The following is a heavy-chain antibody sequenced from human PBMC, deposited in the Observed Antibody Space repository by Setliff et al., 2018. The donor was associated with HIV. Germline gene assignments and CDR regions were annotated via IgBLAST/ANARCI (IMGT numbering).Heavy chain of an antibody. J-gene: IGHJ6*03. CDR1: GYIFMNND. D-gene: IGHD2-21*01. CDR3: ARIVAPGSHGPDYYMDV. Sequence: ASVKVSCKASGYIFMNNDISWVRQAPGQGLEWVGWVNPNRGNTGFAQKFQGGLTITRDTSKSTVYMELSSLRSEDTGVYYCARIVAPGSHGPDYYMDVWGKGTTVTVSS. V-gene: IGHV1-8*03. CDR2: VNPNRGNT.